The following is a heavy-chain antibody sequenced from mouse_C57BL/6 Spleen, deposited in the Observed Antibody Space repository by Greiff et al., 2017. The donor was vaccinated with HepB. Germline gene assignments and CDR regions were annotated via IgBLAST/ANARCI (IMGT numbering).Heavy chain of an antibody. CDR1: GYSITSDY. J-gene: IGHJ1*03. CDR3: ARVITTVVPHWYFDV. D-gene: IGHD1-1*01. V-gene: IGHV3-8*01. Sequence: VQLQESGPGLAKPSQTLSLTCSVTGYSITSDYWNWIRKFPGNKLEYMGYISYSGSTYYNPSLKSRISITRDTSKNQYYLQMNSVTTEDTATYYCARVITTVVPHWYFDVWGTGTTVTVSS. CDR2: ISYSGST.